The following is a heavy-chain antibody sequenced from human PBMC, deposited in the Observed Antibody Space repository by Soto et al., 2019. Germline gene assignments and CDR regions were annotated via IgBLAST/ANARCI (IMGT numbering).Heavy chain of an antibody. CDR1: GGSISSGDYY. D-gene: IGHD3-10*01. Sequence: QVQLQESGPGLVKPSQTLSLTCTVSGGSISSGDYYWSWIRQHPGKGLEWIGYIYYSGSTYYNPXLKSRVTISVDTSKNQFSLKLSSVTAADTAVYYCATYGSGSYKPTTFDYWGQGTLVTVSS. CDR2: IYYSGST. V-gene: IGHV4-31*03. CDR3: ATYGSGSYKPTTFDY. J-gene: IGHJ4*02.